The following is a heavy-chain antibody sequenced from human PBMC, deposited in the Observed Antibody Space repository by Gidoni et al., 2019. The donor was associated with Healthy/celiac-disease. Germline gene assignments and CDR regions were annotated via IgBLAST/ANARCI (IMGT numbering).Heavy chain of an antibody. J-gene: IGHJ4*02. D-gene: IGHD5-12*01. Sequence: EVQLVESGGGVVRPGGSLRLSCAASGFTFADDGMSWVRQAPGKGLEWGVGINWNGGSTGYAASVKGRFTISRDNAKNSLYLQMNSLRAEDTALYYCARAAWGGYSGYDYAYFDYWGQGTLVTVSS. V-gene: IGHV3-20*04. CDR2: INWNGGST. CDR3: ARAAWGGYSGYDYAYFDY. CDR1: GFTFADDG.